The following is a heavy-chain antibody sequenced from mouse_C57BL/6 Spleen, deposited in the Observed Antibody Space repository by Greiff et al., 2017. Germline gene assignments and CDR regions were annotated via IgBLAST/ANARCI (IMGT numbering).Heavy chain of an antibody. CDR3: ARPGDGYYWFAY. CDR2: INPDSSTI. J-gene: IGHJ3*01. CDR1: GVDFSRYW. D-gene: IGHD2-3*01. V-gene: IGHV4-1*01. Sequence: AASGVDFSRYWMSWVRRAPGKGLEWIGEINPDSSTINYAPSLKDKFIISRDNAKNTLYLQMSKVRSEDTALYYCARPGDGYYWFAYWGQGTLVTVSA.